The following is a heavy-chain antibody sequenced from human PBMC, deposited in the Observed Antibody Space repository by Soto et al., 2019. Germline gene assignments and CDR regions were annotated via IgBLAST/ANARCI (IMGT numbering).Heavy chain of an antibody. CDR2: ISSSGSTI. J-gene: IGHJ4*02. CDR3: ARAAEKAYYDFWSGYYPPDY. CDR1: GFTFSDYY. Sequence: PGGSLRLSCAASGFTFSDYYMSWIRQAPGKGLEWVSYISSSGSTIYYADSVKGRFTISRDNAKNTLYLQMNSLRAEDTAVYYCARAAEKAYYDFWSGYYPPDYWGQGTLVTVSS. V-gene: IGHV3-11*04. D-gene: IGHD3-3*01.